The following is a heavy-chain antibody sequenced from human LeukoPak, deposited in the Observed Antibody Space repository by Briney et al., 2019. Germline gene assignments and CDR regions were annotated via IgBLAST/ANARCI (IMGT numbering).Heavy chain of an antibody. Sequence: GGSLRLSCAASGFIFSDYTLNWARQAPGKGLEWVSSITTTSAYIYYADSVKGRFTISRDNAKNSLYLQMNSLRADDTAVYYCARDIVHGDYVSAYWGQGTLVTVSS. CDR2: ITTTSAYI. D-gene: IGHD4-17*01. CDR3: ARDIVHGDYVSAY. CDR1: GFIFSDYT. V-gene: IGHV3-21*01. J-gene: IGHJ4*02.